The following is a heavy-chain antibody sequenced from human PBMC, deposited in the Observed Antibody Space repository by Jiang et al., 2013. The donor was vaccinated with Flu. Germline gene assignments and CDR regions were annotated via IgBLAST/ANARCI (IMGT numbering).Heavy chain of an antibody. CDR3: ATQRTAGDAFDI. Sequence: ELLKPSETLSLTCTVSGDFSRSYYWSWIRLPPGRGLEWIGYIYYSGSTNYNPSLKSRVTISVDTSKNQFSLKLSSVTAADTAVYYCATQRTAGDAFDIWGQGTMVTVSS. V-gene: IGHV4-59*08. CDR2: IYYSGST. CDR1: GDFSRSYY. D-gene: IGHD3-10*01. J-gene: IGHJ3*02.